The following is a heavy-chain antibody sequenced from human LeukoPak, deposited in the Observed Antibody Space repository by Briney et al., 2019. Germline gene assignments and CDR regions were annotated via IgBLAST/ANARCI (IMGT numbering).Heavy chain of an antibody. CDR2: ISSSSSYI. V-gene: IGHV3-21*01. D-gene: IGHD6-13*01. CDR3: AREEAAAGYFDY. CDR1: GFTFSSYS. J-gene: IGHJ4*02. Sequence: AGGSLRLSCAASGFTFSSYSMNWVRQAPGKGLEWVSSISSSSSYIYYADSVKGRFTISRDNAKNSLYLQMNSLRAEDTAVYYCAREEAAAGYFDYWGQGTLVTVSS.